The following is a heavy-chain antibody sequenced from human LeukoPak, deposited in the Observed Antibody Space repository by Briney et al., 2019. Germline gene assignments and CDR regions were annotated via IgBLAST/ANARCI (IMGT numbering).Heavy chain of an antibody. D-gene: IGHD3-3*01. V-gene: IGHV4-39*01. CDR2: IYYSGST. J-gene: IGHJ4*02. Sequence: SETLSLTCTVSGGSISSSSYYWGWIRQPPGKGLEWIGSIYYSGSTYYNPSLKSRVTISVDTSKNQFSLKLSSVTAADTAVYYCATVITIFGAVKGDSDYWGQGTLVTVSS. CDR3: ATVITIFGAVKGDSDY. CDR1: GGSISSSSYY.